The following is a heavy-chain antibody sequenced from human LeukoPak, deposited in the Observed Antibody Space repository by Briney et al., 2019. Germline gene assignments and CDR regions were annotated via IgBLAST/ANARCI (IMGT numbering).Heavy chain of an antibody. D-gene: IGHD5-12*01. CDR2: ILYDGSNK. CDR3: TTKSTSPRKESGYEQNDAFDI. V-gene: IGHV3-30-3*01. Sequence: PGRSLRLSCAASGFTFSSYAMHWVRQAPGKGLEWVAVILYDGSNKYYGDSVKGRFTISRDNSKNTLYLQMNSLKTEDTAVYYCTTKSTSPRKESGYEQNDAFDIWGQGTMVTVSS. J-gene: IGHJ3*02. CDR1: GFTFSSYA.